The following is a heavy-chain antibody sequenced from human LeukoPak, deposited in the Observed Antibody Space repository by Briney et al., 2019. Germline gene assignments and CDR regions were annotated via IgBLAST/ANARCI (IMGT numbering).Heavy chain of an antibody. CDR2: VFYSGST. CDR3: VRVQSGTSYRPFDY. CDR1: GGSIRSYY. J-gene: IGHJ4*02. D-gene: IGHD3-3*01. V-gene: IGHV4-59*01. Sequence: SETLSLTCTVSGGSIRSYYWSWIRQPPGKGLEWIGYVFYSGSTNYNPSLKSRVTMSLDTSKSQFSLNVSSVTAADTAVYYCVRVQSGTSYRPFDYWGQGTLVTVSS.